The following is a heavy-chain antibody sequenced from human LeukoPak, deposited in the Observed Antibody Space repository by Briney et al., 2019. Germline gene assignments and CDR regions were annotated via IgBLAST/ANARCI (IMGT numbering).Heavy chain of an antibody. Sequence: PSETLSLTCAVYGGSFSGYYWSWIRQPPGKGLEWIGYIYYSGSTFYNPSLKSRVTISVDTSKNQFSLKLSSVTAADTAVYYCARYGGNSDFYFDYWGEGTLVTVSS. D-gene: IGHD4-23*01. CDR1: GGSFSGYY. V-gene: IGHV4-30-4*01. CDR3: ARYGGNSDFYFDY. CDR2: IYYSGST. J-gene: IGHJ4*02.